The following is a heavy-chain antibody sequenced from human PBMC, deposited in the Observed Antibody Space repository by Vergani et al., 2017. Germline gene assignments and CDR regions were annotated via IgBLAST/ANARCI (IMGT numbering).Heavy chain of an antibody. CDR1: GGSINPSSSF. CDR3: ARGGGDNWYFDL. Sequence: QVQLQESGPGLVKPSETLSLICTVSGGSINPSSSFWGWIRQSPGKGLEWIGSINYVGRTYYIPSLQSRATVLVDTSKNQFSLNLTSVTAADTAVYYCARGGGDNWYFDLWGRGTLVTVSS. CDR2: INYVGRT. V-gene: IGHV4-39*01. J-gene: IGHJ2*01. D-gene: IGHD3-16*01.